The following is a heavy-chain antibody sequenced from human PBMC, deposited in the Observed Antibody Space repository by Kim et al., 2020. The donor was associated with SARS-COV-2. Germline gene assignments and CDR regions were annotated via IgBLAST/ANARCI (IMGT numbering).Heavy chain of an antibody. CDR2: ISLNNGAT. CDR1: GYSFTGNY. Sequence: ASVKVSCRTSGYSFTGNYIHWVRQVPGQGLEWMGRISLNNGATDYAQKFQGRVTMTRETSISTAYMELRNLRSDDTALYYCARDSMGLPTIKDFLAIWGQGTTVTVSS. J-gene: IGHJ3*02. V-gene: IGHV1-2*06. CDR3: ARDSMGLPTIKDFLAI. D-gene: IGHD3-3*01.